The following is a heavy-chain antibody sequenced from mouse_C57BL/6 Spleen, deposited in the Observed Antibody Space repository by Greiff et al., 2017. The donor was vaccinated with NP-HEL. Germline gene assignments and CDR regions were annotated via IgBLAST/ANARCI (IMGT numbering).Heavy chain of an antibody. CDR2: IDPEDGDT. CDR1: GFNIKDYY. CDR3: ARDGYDVDWYFDV. J-gene: IGHJ1*03. Sequence: EVQLQQSGAELVKPGASVKLSCTASGFNIKDYYMHWVKQRTEQGLEWIGRIDPEDGDTKYAPKFQGKATITADTSSNTAYLQLSRLTSEDTAVYYCARDGYDVDWYFDVWGTRTTVTVSS. V-gene: IGHV14-2*01. D-gene: IGHD2-2*01.